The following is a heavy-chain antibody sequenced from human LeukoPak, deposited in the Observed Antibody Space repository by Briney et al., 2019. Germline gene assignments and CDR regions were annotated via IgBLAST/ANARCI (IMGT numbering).Heavy chain of an antibody. CDR1: GFTFSSYW. CDR3: ARAVRGTVQLGY. V-gene: IGHV3-74*01. D-gene: IGHD1-1*01. J-gene: IGHJ4*02. Sequence: GGSLRLSCAASGFTFSSYWMHWVRQALGKGLVWVSRINTDGSSTSYADSVKGRFTISRDNAKNTLYLQMNSLRAEDTAVYYCARAVRGTVQLGYWGQGTLVTVSS. CDR2: INTDGSST.